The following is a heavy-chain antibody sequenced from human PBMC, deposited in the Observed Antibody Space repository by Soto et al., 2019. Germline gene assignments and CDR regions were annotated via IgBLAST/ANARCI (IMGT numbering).Heavy chain of an antibody. CDR1: GFPFVNFA. CDR2: IDLSGDIT. D-gene: IGHD2-8*01. CDR3: TKASRAYETNGLFFDS. J-gene: IGHJ4*02. Sequence: GGSLRLSCAASGFPFVNFAMSWVRQSPGKGLEWVSSIDLSGDITFYAGSAKDRFSISRDNSRNTLFLLMNNLRADDSAMYYCTKASRAYETNGLFFDSWGQGTLVTVSS. V-gene: IGHV3-23*01.